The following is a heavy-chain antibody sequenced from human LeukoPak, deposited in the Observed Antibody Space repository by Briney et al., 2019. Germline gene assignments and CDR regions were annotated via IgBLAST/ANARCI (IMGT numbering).Heavy chain of an antibody. CDR1: GYSLPTYW. V-gene: IGHV5-51*01. Sequence: GESLKISCKGSGYSLPTYWIGWVRQMPGKGLEWMGTIYPGDSDTRYSPSFQGQVTTSADKSISTAYMQWSSLKASDTAMYYCARATVTDRTFDIWGQGTMVTVSS. CDR3: ARATVTDRTFDI. J-gene: IGHJ3*02. D-gene: IGHD4-17*01. CDR2: IYPGDSDT.